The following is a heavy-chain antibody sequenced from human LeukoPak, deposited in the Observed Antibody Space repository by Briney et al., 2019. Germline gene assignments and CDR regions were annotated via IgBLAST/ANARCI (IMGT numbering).Heavy chain of an antibody. CDR1: GFTFSSYG. J-gene: IGHJ4*02. CDR2: IRYDGSNK. Sequence: PGGSLRLSCAASGFTFSSYGMHWVRQAPGKGLEWVAFIRYDGSNKYYADSVKGRFTISRDNSKNTLYLQMNSLRAEDTAVYYCAKEPRFYYDSSGFDYWGQGTLVTVSS. V-gene: IGHV3-30*02. CDR3: AKEPRFYYDSSGFDY. D-gene: IGHD3-22*01.